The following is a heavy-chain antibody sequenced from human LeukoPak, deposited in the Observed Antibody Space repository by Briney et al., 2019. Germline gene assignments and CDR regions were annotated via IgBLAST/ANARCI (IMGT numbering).Heavy chain of an antibody. V-gene: IGHV3-74*01. J-gene: IGHJ4*02. CDR2: INNDGSST. CDR1: GFTFSAHW. D-gene: IGHD7-27*01. Sequence: GGSLRLSCAASGFTFSAHWMHWVRQAPGKGLLWVSRINNDGSSTTYADSVKGRFTISRDNAKSSLYPQMNSLRAEDTALYHCARHSPLWGYWGQGTLVTVSS. CDR3: ARHSPLWGY.